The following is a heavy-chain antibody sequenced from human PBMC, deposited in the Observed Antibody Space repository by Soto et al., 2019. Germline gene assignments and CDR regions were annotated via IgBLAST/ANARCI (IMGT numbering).Heavy chain of an antibody. D-gene: IGHD3-10*01. CDR3: AKDVYGSGNYYVPI. J-gene: IGHJ4*02. CDR2: VYATGRT. V-gene: IGHV4-4*07. CDR1: NVSINDKY. Sequence: QVQLQESGPGLVKPSETLSLTCTVSNVSINDKYWSWIRQSAGKGLEWIGRVYATGRTDYNPSLTSLKSRVIMSVDTSKSQFSLKVTSVTAADTAVYYCAKDVYGSGNYYVPIWGQGILVTVSS.